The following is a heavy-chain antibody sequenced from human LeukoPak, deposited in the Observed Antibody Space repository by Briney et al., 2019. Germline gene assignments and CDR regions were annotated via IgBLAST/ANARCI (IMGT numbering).Heavy chain of an antibody. CDR1: GFNFNTYG. J-gene: IGHJ5*02. V-gene: IGHV3-33*01. CDR3: AGEVVRDVSGVDYTWLDP. D-gene: IGHD2-8*01. Sequence: GRSLRLSCAASGFNFNTYGMHWVRQTPGKGLEWVAVIWHDGSDEYYADSVKGRFTTSRDNSKSLVYLQMDSLRDEDTAVYYCAGEVVRDVSGVDYTWLDPWGQGTLVFVS. CDR2: IWHDGSDE.